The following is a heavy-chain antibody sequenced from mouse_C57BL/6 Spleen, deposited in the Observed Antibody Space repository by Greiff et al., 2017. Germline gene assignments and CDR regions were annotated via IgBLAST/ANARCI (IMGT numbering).Heavy chain of an antibody. CDR2: IDLSDSYT. CDR3: ARVRVADPYINYVGAMDY. CDR1: GYTFTSYG. V-gene: IGHV1-50*01. D-gene: IGHD2-5*01. J-gene: IGHJ4*01. Sequence: QVQLQQPGAELVKPGASVKLSCKASGYTFTSYGLQWVKQRHGQGLEWIGEIDLSDSYTNYNQKFKGKATLTVDTSSSTAYMQLSSLTSEDSAVYYCARVRVADPYINYVGAMDYWGQGTSVTVSS.